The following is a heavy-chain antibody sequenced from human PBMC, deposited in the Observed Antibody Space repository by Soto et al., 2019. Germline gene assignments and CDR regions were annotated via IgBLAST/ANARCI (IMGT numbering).Heavy chain of an antibody. Sequence: QVQLVQSGAEVKKPGASVKVSCKASGYTFISYGISWVRQAPGQGLEWMGWLSAYNGNTNYAQKFQGRVTMTTDTSTGTAYMALRSLSYDDTPVYYCARGGKWCTTGVCHFYGMDVWGQGTTLTVSS. CDR2: LSAYNGNT. CDR3: ARGGKWCTTGVCHFYGMDV. J-gene: IGHJ6*02. CDR1: GYTFISYG. V-gene: IGHV1-18*01. D-gene: IGHD2-8*01.